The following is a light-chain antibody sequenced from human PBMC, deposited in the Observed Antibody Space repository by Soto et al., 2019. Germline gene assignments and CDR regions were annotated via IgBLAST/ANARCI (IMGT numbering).Light chain of an antibody. CDR2: SVS. Sequence: DIQMTQSPSALSASVGDTVTVTCRASQAIGNHLAWFQQQPGKVPQRLIFSVSTLQIGAPSRFSGSESETDFTLTITNLQPEDFASYFCLQHYTYPPTFGGGT. J-gene: IGKJ4*01. CDR1: QAIGNH. V-gene: IGKV1-17*03. CDR3: LQHYTYPPT.